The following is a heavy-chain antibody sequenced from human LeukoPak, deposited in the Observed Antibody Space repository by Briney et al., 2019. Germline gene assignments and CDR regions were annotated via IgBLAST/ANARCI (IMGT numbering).Heavy chain of an antibody. CDR2: IYTGGST. CDR1: GVSVTTYY. D-gene: IGHD6-6*01. J-gene: IGHJ4*02. V-gene: IGHV4-4*07. CDR3: ARLQYSSSSANFDY. Sequence: SETLSLTCTVSGVSVTTYYWSWIRQPAGKGLEWIGRIYTGGSTNYNPSLKSRVTISVDTSKNQFSLKLSSVTAADTAVYYCARLQYSSSSANFDYWGQGTLVTVSS.